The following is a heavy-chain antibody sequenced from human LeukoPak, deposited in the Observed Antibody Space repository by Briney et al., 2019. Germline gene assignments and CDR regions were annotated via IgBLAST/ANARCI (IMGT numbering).Heavy chain of an antibody. Sequence: GGSLRLSCAASGFTFSSYWMHWVCQAPGKGLVWVSRINSDGSSTSYADSVKGRFTISRDNAKNTLYLQMNSLRAEDTAVYYCARAPSRGPIDYWGQGTLVTVSS. D-gene: IGHD6-13*01. CDR2: INSDGSST. CDR1: GFTFSSYW. J-gene: IGHJ4*02. V-gene: IGHV3-74*01. CDR3: ARAPSRGPIDY.